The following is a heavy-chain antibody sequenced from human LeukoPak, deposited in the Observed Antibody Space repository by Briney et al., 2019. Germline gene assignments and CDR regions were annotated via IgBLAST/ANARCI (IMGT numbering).Heavy chain of an antibody. CDR1: GFTFSNAW. J-gene: IGHJ4*02. V-gene: IGHV3-15*01. Sequence: GGSLRLSCAASGFTFSNAWMSWVRQAPGKGLEWVGRIKSKTDGGTTDYAAPVKGRLTISRDDSKNTLYLQMNSLKTEDTAVYYCTSTIIVVPAVPDYWGQGTLVTVSS. CDR2: IKSKTDGGTT. D-gene: IGHD2-2*01. CDR3: TSTIIVVPAVPDY.